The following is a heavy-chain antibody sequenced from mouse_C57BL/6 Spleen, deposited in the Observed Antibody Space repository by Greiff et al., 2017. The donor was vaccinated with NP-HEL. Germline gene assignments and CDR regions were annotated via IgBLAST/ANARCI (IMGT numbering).Heavy chain of an antibody. CDR3: ARSYITTVVATNAMDY. CDR2: IYPRSGNT. Sequence: VKLQESGAELARPGASVKLSCKASGYTFTSYGISWVKQRTGQGLEWIGEIYPRSGNTYYNEKFKGKATLTADKSSSTAYMELRSLTSEDSAVYFCARSYITTVVATNAMDYWGQGTSVTVSS. CDR1: GYTFTSYG. D-gene: IGHD1-1*01. V-gene: IGHV1-81*01. J-gene: IGHJ4*01.